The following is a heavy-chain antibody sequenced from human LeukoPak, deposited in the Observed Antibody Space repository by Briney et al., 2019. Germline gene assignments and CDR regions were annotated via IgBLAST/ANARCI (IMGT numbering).Heavy chain of an antibody. J-gene: IGHJ6*03. Sequence: GGSLRLSCAASGFTFSGSAMHWVRQASGKGLEWVGRIRSKANSYATAYAASVKGRFTISRDGSKNTAYLQMNSLKTEDTAVYYCTNYYYYMDVWGKGATVTVSS. CDR1: GFTFSGSA. CDR3: TNYYYYMDV. V-gene: IGHV3-73*01. CDR2: IRSKANSYAT.